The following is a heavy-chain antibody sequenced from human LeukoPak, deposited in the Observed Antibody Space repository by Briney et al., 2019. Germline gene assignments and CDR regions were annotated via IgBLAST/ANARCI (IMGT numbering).Heavy chain of an antibody. Sequence: PSETLSLTCTVSGGSISSYYWSWIRQPPGKGLEWIGYIYYSGSTNYNPSLKSRVTISVDTSKNQFSLKLSSVTAADTAVYYCAGGSAALSYFDYWGQGILVTVSS. CDR1: GGSISSYY. V-gene: IGHV4-59*01. J-gene: IGHJ4*02. CDR2: IYYSGST. D-gene: IGHD2-2*01. CDR3: AGGSAALSYFDY.